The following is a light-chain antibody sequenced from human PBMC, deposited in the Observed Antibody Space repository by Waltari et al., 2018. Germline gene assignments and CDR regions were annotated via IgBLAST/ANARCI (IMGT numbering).Light chain of an antibody. CDR3: QQYYSNLVT. Sequence: DIVMTQSPDSLAVSLGDGATIKCKSSHSIFHSSNNKNYLAWYQQKPGQPPKLLIYWASTRESGVPDRFSGSGSGTDFTLTISSLQAEDVAVYSCQQYYSNLVTFGGGTKVEIK. J-gene: IGKJ4*01. CDR1: HSIFHSSNNKNY. CDR2: WAS. V-gene: IGKV4-1*01.